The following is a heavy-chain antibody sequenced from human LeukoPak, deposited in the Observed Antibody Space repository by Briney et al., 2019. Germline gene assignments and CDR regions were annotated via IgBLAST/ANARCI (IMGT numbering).Heavy chain of an antibody. CDR1: GFTFSSYA. J-gene: IGHJ4*02. D-gene: IGHD1-26*01. Sequence: GGSLRLSCAASGFTFSSYAMSWVRQAPGKGLEWVSAISGSGGSTYYADSVKGRFTVSRDNSKNTLYLQMNSLRAEDTAVYYCAKDNSGSYSRFGYWGQGTLVTVSS. CDR2: ISGSGGST. CDR3: AKDNSGSYSRFGY. V-gene: IGHV3-23*01.